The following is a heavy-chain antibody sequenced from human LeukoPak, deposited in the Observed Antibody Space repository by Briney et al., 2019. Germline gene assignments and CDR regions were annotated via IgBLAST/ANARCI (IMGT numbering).Heavy chain of an antibody. V-gene: IGHV3-21*01. CDR3: SKTKEYYGFLRGYLYF. D-gene: IGHD3-3*01. Sequence: GGSLRLSCAASGFTFSSYSMNWVRQAPGKGLEWVSSISSSSSYIYYADSVKGRFTISRDNAKNSLYLQMNSLRAEDTAVYYWSKTKEYYGFLRGYLYFWGQGTLVNGSS. J-gene: IGHJ4*02. CDR1: GFTFSSYS. CDR2: ISSSSSYI.